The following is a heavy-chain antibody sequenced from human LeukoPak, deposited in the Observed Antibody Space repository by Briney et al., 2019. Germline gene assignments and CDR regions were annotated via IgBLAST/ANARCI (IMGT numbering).Heavy chain of an antibody. CDR2: ISYDGSNK. D-gene: IGHD3-22*01. CDR3: AKDGYDGSGAYIDY. J-gene: IGHJ4*02. CDR1: GFTFSSYG. V-gene: IGHV3-30*18. Sequence: PGRSLRLSCAASGFTFSSYGMHWVRQAPGKGLEWVAVISYDGSNKYYADSVKGRFTISRDNSKNTLYLQMNSLRAEDTTVYYCAKDGYDGSGAYIDYWGQGTLVIVSS.